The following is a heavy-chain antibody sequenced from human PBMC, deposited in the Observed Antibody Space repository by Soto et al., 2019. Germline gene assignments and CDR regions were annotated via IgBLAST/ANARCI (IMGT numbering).Heavy chain of an antibody. CDR1: GGSFSGYY. V-gene: IGHV4-34*01. Sequence: SETLSLTCAVYGGSFSGYYWSWIRRPPGKGLEWIGEINHSGSTNYNPSLKSRVTISVDTSKNQFSLKLSSVTAADTAVYYCARGAPRVTTSSWFDPWGQGTLVTVSS. CDR3: ARGAPRVTTSSWFDP. J-gene: IGHJ5*02. D-gene: IGHD4-4*01. CDR2: INHSGST.